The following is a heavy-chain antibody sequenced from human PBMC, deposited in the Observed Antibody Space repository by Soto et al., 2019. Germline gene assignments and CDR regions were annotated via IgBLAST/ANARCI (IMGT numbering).Heavy chain of an antibody. J-gene: IGHJ5*02. CDR1: GYTFTSYC. CDR3: ARDYRNWFDP. CDR2: TSAYNGNT. D-gene: IGHD4-17*01. Sequence: APVKVSCKASGYTFTSYCISWVRQAPGQGLEWMGWTSAYNGNTNYAQKLQGRVTMTTDTSTSTAYMELRSLRSDDTAVYYCARDYRNWFDPWGQGTLVTVSS. V-gene: IGHV1-18*01.